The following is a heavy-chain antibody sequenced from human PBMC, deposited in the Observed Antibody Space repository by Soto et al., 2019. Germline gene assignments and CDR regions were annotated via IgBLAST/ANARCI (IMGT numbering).Heavy chain of an antibody. CDR2: ISYDVSNK. J-gene: IGHJ4*02. Sequence: GGSLRLSCAASGFTFSSYGMHWVRQAPGKSLEWVAVISYDVSNKYYADSVKGRFTISRDTPNNTLYLKMNSLRAVNTAVYYCAKDPSPTGPRYVFDYSGQETLVTVSS. CDR3: AKDPSPTGPRYVFDY. CDR1: GFTFSSYG. V-gene: IGHV3-30*18. D-gene: IGHD3-16*01.